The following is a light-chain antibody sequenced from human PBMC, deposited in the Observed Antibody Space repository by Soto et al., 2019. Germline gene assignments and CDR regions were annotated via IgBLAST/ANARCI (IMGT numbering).Light chain of an antibody. CDR3: CSYTSSSTVL. CDR1: SSDVGVYDF. J-gene: IGLJ2*01. V-gene: IGLV2-14*01. Sequence: QSALTQPASVSGSPGQSITISCTGTSSDVGVYDFVSWYQQHPAKAPKLLIYDVSYRPSGVSDRFSGSKSGNTASLTIYGLQAEDEADYYCCSYTSSSTVLFGGGTKLTVL. CDR2: DVS.